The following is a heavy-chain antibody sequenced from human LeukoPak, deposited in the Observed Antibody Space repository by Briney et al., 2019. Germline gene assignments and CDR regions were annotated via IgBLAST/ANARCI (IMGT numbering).Heavy chain of an antibody. D-gene: IGHD4-23*01. J-gene: IGHJ3*02. CDR3: AGEVATNRWISAFDI. V-gene: IGHV4-39*07. CDR1: GGSISSSSYY. Sequence: SETLSLTCTVSGGSISSSSYYWGWIRQPPGKGLEWIGSIYYSGSTYYNPSLKSRVTISVDTSKNQFSLKLSSVTAADTAVYYCAGEVATNRWISAFDIWGQGTMVTVSS. CDR2: IYYSGST.